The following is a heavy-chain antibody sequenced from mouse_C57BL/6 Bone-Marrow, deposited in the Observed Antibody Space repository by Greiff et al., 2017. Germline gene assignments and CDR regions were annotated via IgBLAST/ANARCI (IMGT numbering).Heavy chain of an antibody. CDR2: IEPSDSYT. CDR3: ATSGVDYGFAWFAY. CDR1: GYTFTSYW. D-gene: IGHD2-2*01. Sequence: QVQLQQPGAELVKPGASVKLSCKASGYTFTSYWMQWVKQRPGQGLEWIGEIEPSDSYTNYNQKFKGKATLTVDTSSSTAYMQLSSLTSEDSSVYDCATSGVDYGFAWFAYWGQGTLVTVSA. J-gene: IGHJ3*01. V-gene: IGHV1-50*01.